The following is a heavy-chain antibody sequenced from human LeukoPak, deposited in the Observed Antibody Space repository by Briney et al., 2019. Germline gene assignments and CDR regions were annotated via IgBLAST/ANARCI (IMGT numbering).Heavy chain of an antibody. V-gene: IGHV4-34*01. D-gene: IGHD6-13*01. Sequence: SETLSLTCAVYGGSFSGYYWSWIRQPPGKGLEWIGEINHSGSTNYNPSLKSRVTISVDTSKNQFSLKPSSVTAADTAVYYCARRAGTAYYYYYMDVWGKGTTVTISS. CDR2: INHSGST. CDR3: ARRAGTAYYYYYMDV. J-gene: IGHJ6*03. CDR1: GGSFSGYY.